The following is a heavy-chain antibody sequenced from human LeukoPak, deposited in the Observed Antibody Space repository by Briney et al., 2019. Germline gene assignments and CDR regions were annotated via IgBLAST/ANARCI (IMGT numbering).Heavy chain of an antibody. J-gene: IGHJ5*02. CDR1: GGSISSYY. V-gene: IGHV4-4*07. CDR2: FHTSGST. D-gene: IGHD3-22*01. CDR3: GRAVDSRGYQHSGFDP. Sequence: PSETLSLTCTVSGGSISSYYWGSIRQPAGKGVGWLGRFHTSGSTNYNPSLRSRVTISVDTPKSHFSLRLPSVTAADTVVYYCGRAVDSRGYQHSGFDPWGQGTLVTVSS.